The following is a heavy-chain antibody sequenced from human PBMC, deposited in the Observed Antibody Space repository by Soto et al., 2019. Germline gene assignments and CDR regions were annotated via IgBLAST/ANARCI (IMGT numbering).Heavy chain of an antibody. D-gene: IGHD3-22*01. J-gene: IGHJ3*02. V-gene: IGHV3-23*01. CDR3: ARGALIVVVQEHAFDI. CDR1: VFTFSSYA. CDR2: ISGSGGST. Sequence: GGSLRLSCAASVFTFSSYAMSCFRQTPGKGLNCVSAISGSGGSTYYADSVKGRFTISRDKSKNTLYLQMNSLRAEDTAVYYCARGALIVVVQEHAFDIWGQGTMVTVSS.